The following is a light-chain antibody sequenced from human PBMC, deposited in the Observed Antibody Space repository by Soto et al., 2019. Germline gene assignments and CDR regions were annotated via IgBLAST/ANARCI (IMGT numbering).Light chain of an antibody. J-gene: IGKJ5*01. CDR3: QQTYNTPPIT. CDR2: AAS. V-gene: IGKV1-39*01. CDR1: QSISTY. Sequence: DIQMTQSPSSLSASVGDRVTIACRASQSISTYLHWYQQRPGKAPKLLIYAASSLQRGVPSRFSGRGSGTDFTLTISSLQPEDFATYCCQQTYNTPPITFGQGTRLEIK.